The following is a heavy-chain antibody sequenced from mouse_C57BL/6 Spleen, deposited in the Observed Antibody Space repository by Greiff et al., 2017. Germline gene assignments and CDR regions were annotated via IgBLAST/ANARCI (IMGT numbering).Heavy chain of an antibody. V-gene: IGHV1-54*01. J-gene: IGHJ3*01. CDR2: INPGSGGT. D-gene: IGHD2-3*01. CDR3: AIYDGYYVGFAY. CDR1: GYAFTNYL. Sequence: VQLQQSGAELVRPGTSVKVSCKASGYAFTNYLIEWVKQRPGQGLEWIGVINPGSGGTNYNEKFKGKATLTADKSSSTAYMQLSSLTSEDSAVYCCAIYDGYYVGFAYWGQGTLVTVSA.